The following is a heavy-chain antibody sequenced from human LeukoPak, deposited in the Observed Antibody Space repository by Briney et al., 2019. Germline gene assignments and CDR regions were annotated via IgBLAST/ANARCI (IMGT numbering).Heavy chain of an antibody. CDR1: GFTFSSYW. J-gene: IGHJ4*02. CDR2: IKQDGSEK. V-gene: IGHV3-7*03. Sequence: GGSLRLSCAASGFTFSSYWMSWVRQAPGKGLEWVANIKQDGSEKCYVDSVKGRFTISRDNAKNSLYLQMNSLRAEDTAVYYCAREGKVRGARGSFDYWGQGTLVTVSS. D-gene: IGHD3-10*01. CDR3: AREGKVRGARGSFDY.